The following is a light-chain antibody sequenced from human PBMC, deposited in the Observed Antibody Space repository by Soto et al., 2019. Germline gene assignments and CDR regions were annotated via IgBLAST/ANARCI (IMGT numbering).Light chain of an antibody. V-gene: IGLV2-14*01. CDR1: SSDVGGYNY. CDR2: DVS. Sequence: QSVLTQPASVSGSPGQSITISCTGTSSDVGGYNYVSWYQQHPGKAPKLMIYDVSNRPSGVSNRFSGSKSGNTASLTISGLQAEDAADYSCSSYTSSSTLPYVFGTGTKLTVL. J-gene: IGLJ1*01. CDR3: SSYTSSSTLPYV.